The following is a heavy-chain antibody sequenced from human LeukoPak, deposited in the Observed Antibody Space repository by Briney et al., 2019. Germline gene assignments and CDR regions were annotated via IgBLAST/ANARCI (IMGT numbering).Heavy chain of an antibody. D-gene: IGHD2-15*01. CDR3: AKGDCTGGSCLPFDY. V-gene: IGHV3-23*01. Sequence: GGSLRLSCAASGFTFSRYAMSWVRQGPGKGLEWVSTISGTGATTYYADSVKGRLSISRDNSNNTLYLQMNSLRVEDTAIFYCAKGDCTGGSCLPFDYWGQGSLVTVSS. CDR1: GFTFSRYA. J-gene: IGHJ4*02. CDR2: ISGTGATT.